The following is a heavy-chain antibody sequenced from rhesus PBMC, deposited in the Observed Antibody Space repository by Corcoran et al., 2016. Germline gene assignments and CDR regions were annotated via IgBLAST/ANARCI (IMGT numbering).Heavy chain of an antibody. V-gene: IGHV2S2*01. CDR1: EFSLSPSGMR. J-gene: IGHJ4*01. D-gene: IGHD3-3*01. CDR2: IDWDDDK. Sequence: QVTSKESGPALVQPTQTLTLTCTFYEFSLSPSGMRVSWIRQPPGKALEWLARIDWDDDKYSSTSLKSRLTISKDTSKNQVVLTMTNMDPVDTATYYCARGTGYLGYFDYWGQGVLVTVSS. CDR3: ARGTGYLGYFDY.